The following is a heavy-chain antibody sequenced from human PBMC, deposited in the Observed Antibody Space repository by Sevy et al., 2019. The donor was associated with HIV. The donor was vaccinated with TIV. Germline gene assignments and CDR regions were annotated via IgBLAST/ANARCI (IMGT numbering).Heavy chain of an antibody. V-gene: IGHV3-48*03. CDR3: ARDLDDNSGYYYGAIDY. J-gene: IGHJ4*02. Sequence: GGSLRLSCAASGFTFSSYEMNWVRQAPGKGLEWVSYFSSDGTTIYYADSVKGRFTISRDNAQNTVSLQMNSLRAEDTAVYYCARDLDDNSGYYYGAIDYWGQGTLVTVSS. CDR1: GFTFSSYE. D-gene: IGHD3-22*01. CDR2: FSSDGTTI.